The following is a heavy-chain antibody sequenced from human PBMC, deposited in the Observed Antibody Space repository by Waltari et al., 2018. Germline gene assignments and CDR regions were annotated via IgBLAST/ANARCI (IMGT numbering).Heavy chain of an antibody. Sequence: QVQLVQSGAEVKKPGASVKVSCKASGYTFTGYYMHWVRQAPGQGLEWMGRINPNSGGTNYAQKFQGRVTMTRDTSISTAYMELSRLRSDDTAVYYCVLYYYDSSGYYPGYYYMDVWGKGTTVTVSS. CDR1: GYTFTGYY. V-gene: IGHV1-2*06. D-gene: IGHD3-22*01. CDR3: VLYYYDSSGYYPGYYYMDV. J-gene: IGHJ6*03. CDR2: INPNSGGT.